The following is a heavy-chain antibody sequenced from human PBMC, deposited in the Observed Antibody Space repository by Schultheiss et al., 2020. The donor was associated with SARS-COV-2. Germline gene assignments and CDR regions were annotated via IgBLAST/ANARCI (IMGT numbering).Heavy chain of an antibody. CDR2: INHSGST. D-gene: IGHD6-13*01. Sequence: SETLSLTCSVSGGSISSYYWSWIRQPAGKGLEWIGEINHSGSTNYNPSLKSRVTISVDTSKNQFSLKLSSVTAADTAVYYCARVPYGYSSSWGWYFDLWGRGTLVTVSS. J-gene: IGHJ2*01. CDR1: GGSISSYY. CDR3: ARVPYGYSSSWGWYFDL. V-gene: IGHV4-34*01.